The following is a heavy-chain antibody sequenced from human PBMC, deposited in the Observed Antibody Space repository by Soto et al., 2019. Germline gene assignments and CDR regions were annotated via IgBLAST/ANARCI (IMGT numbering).Heavy chain of an antibody. CDR3: TTGDCSGGSCYSLGYYYYMDV. V-gene: IGHV3-15*01. J-gene: IGHJ6*03. CDR2: IKSKTDGGTT. D-gene: IGHD2-15*01. Sequence: GGSLRLSCAASGFTFSNAWMSWVRQAPGKGLEWVGRIKSKTDGGTTDYAAPVKGRFTISRDDSKNTLYLQMNSLKTEDTAVYYCTTGDCSGGSCYSLGYYYYMDVWGKGTTVTVSS. CDR1: GFTFSNAW.